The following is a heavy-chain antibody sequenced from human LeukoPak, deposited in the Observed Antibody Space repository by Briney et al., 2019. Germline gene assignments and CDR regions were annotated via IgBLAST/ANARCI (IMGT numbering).Heavy chain of an antibody. V-gene: IGHV3-11*01. D-gene: IGHD4-17*01. CDR2: ISSSGSTI. J-gene: IGHJ3*02. CDR1: GFTFSDYY. CDR3: ARGHVYGDYEGAFDI. Sequence: GGSLRLSCAATGFTFSDYYMSWIRQAPGKGLEWVSYISSSGSTIYYADSVKGRFTISRDNAKNSLYLQMNSLRAEDTAVYYCARGHVYGDYEGAFDIWGQGTMVTVSS.